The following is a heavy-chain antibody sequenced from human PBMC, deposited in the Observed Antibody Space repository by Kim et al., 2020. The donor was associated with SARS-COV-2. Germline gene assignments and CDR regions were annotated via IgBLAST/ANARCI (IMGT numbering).Heavy chain of an antibody. Sequence: QKFQGRFTMTEDTSTDTAYMELSSLRSEDTAVYYCATARGYSYGSGYFQHWGQGTLVTVSS. D-gene: IGHD5-18*01. CDR3: ATARGYSYGSGYFQH. V-gene: IGHV1-24*01. J-gene: IGHJ1*01.